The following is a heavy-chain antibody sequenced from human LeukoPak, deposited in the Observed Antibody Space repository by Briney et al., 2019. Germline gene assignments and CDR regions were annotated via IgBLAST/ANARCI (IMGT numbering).Heavy chain of an antibody. Sequence: GGSLRLSCAASGFTFSGYWMSWVRQAPGKGLEWVANINQDGSEKYFMDYVKGRFTISRDNAKNSLFLQMNSLRAEDTALYFCARDGGSADLWGQGTMVIFSS. J-gene: IGHJ3*01. V-gene: IGHV3-7*01. CDR3: ARDGGSADL. D-gene: IGHD2-15*01. CDR1: GFTFSGYW. CDR2: INQDGSEK.